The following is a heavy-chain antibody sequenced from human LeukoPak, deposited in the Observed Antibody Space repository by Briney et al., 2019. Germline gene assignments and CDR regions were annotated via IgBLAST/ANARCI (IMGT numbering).Heavy chain of an antibody. CDR1: GFTFSSYG. V-gene: IGHV3-33*01. CDR3: ARDLSSRAPYYFDY. CDR2: IWYDGRKK. D-gene: IGHD6-13*01. J-gene: IGHJ4*02. Sequence: GGSLRLSCAASGFTFSSYGMHWVRQAPGKGLEWVAVIWYDGRKKYYVDSVKGRFTVSRDNSKNTLYLQMNSLRAEDTAVYYCARDLSSRAPYYFDYWGQGTLVTVSS.